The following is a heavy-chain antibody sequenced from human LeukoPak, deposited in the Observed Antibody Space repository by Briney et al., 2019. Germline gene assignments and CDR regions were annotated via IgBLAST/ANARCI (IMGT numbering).Heavy chain of an antibody. J-gene: IGHJ4*02. V-gene: IGHV3-48*04. D-gene: IGHD6-13*01. CDR3: ASLISSWFGAEDY. CDR1: GFTFSSYG. CDR2: ISSSSSTI. Sequence: GGSLRLSCAASGFTFSSYGMNWVRQAPGKGLEWVSYISSSSSTIYYADSVKGRFTISRDNAKNSVYLQMNSLRGEDTAVYYCASLISSWFGAEDYWGQGTLITVSS.